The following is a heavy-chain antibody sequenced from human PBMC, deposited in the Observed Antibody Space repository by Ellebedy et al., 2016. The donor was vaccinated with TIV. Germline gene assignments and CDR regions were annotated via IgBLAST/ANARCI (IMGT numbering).Heavy chain of an antibody. CDR2: INVASGDT. CDR3: ARGPRTLLRNAISGWFGS. Sequence: AASVKVSCKASGYTFSQYAIQWLRQTPGQRPEWMGWINVASGDTQYSQRFQDRVIITRDTSATTVYMELSSLRSEDTAIYYCARGPRTLLRNAISGWFGSWGQGSPVSVS. V-gene: IGHV1-3*01. D-gene: IGHD3-16*01. CDR1: GYTFSQYA. J-gene: IGHJ5*01.